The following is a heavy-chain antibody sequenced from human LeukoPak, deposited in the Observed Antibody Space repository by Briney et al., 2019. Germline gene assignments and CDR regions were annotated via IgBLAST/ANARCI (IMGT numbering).Heavy chain of an antibody. V-gene: IGHV4-34*01. D-gene: IGHD6-19*01. CDR3: ASIGRYSSSGFDY. Sequence: SEALSLTCAVYGGSFSGYYWSWIRQPPEKGLEWIGEINHSGSTNYNPSLKSRVTISVDTSKNQFSLKLSSVTAADTAVYYCASIGRYSSSGFDYWGRGTLVTVSS. CDR1: GGSFSGYY. CDR2: INHSGST. J-gene: IGHJ4*02.